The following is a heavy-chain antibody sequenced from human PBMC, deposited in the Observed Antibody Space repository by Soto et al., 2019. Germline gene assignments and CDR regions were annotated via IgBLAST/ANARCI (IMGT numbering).Heavy chain of an antibody. Sequence: QVQLVESGGGVVQPGRSLRLSCAASGFTFSSYAMHWVRQAPGKGLEWVAVISYDGSNKYYADSVKGRFTISRDNSKNTLYLQMNSLRAEDTAVYYCASSIAVTYYFDYWGQGTLVTVSS. V-gene: IGHV3-30-3*01. CDR3: ASSIAVTYYFDY. D-gene: IGHD6-19*01. CDR2: ISYDGSNK. CDR1: GFTFSSYA. J-gene: IGHJ4*02.